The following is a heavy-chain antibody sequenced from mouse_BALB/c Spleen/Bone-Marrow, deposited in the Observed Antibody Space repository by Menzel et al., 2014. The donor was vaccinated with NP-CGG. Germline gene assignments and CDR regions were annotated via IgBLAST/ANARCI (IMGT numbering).Heavy chain of an antibody. Sequence: EVQGVESGAELVKPGASVKLSCTASGFNIKDTYMHWVKQRPEQGLEWIGRIDPANGNTKSDPKFQGKAAITADTSSNTAYLQLSSLTSEDTAVYYCAREATYAMDYWGQGTSVTVSS. J-gene: IGHJ4*01. CDR1: GFNIKDTY. V-gene: IGHV14-3*02. D-gene: IGHD3-2*02. CDR3: AREATYAMDY. CDR2: IDPANGNT.